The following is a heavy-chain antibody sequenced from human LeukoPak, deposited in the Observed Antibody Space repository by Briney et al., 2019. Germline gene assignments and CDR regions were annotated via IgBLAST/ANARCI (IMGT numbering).Heavy chain of an antibody. CDR2: IYPGDSDT. D-gene: IGHD1-26*01. CDR1: GYRFTSDW. J-gene: IGHJ5*02. V-gene: IGHV5-51*01. Sequence: GESLKISCKGSGYRFTSDWIGWVRQMPGKGLEWMGIIYPGDSDTRYSPSFQGQVTISADKSISTAYLQWSSLKASDTAMYYCARRGSGSYYWFDPWGQGTLVTVSS. CDR3: ARRGSGSYYWFDP.